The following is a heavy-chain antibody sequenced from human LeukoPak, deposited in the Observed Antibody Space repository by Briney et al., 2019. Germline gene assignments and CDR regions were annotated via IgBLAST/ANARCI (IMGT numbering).Heavy chain of an antibody. Sequence: ASVKVSCKASGYAFTSYAMNWVRRAPGQGLEWMGWINTNTGNPTYAQGFTGRFVFSLDTSVSTAYLQISSLKAEDTAVYYCAREDASGYPDYWGQGTLVTVSS. CDR2: INTNTGNP. D-gene: IGHD3-22*01. CDR1: GYAFTSYA. CDR3: AREDASGYPDY. V-gene: IGHV7-4-1*02. J-gene: IGHJ4*02.